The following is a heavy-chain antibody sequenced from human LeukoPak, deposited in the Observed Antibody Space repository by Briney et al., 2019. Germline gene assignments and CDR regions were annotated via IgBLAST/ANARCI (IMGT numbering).Heavy chain of an antibody. Sequence: GGSLRLSCAASGFPFDDYGMTWVRQAPGKGLEWVSGINWNGGSTGYADSVKGRFPISRDNAKNSLYLQMNSLRAEDTALYYCARGSSSLGLDYWGQGTLVTVSS. CDR2: INWNGGST. CDR1: GFPFDDYG. V-gene: IGHV3-20*04. D-gene: IGHD6-6*01. J-gene: IGHJ4*02. CDR3: ARGSSSLGLDY.